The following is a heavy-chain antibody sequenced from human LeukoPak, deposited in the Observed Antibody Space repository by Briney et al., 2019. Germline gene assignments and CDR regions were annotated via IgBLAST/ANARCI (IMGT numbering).Heavy chain of an antibody. J-gene: IGHJ4*02. D-gene: IGHD3-22*01. CDR1: GFTFSSYA. Sequence: GGSLGLSCAASGFTFSSYAMSWVRQAPGKGLEWVSGISTSGASTSNANSVKGRFTISRDNPRNTLYMQMNSLRAEDTALYYCAIMHPYYDGSGYWVQWGQGTLVTVSS. CDR3: AIMHPYYDGSGYWVQ. V-gene: IGHV3-23*01. CDR2: ISTSGAST.